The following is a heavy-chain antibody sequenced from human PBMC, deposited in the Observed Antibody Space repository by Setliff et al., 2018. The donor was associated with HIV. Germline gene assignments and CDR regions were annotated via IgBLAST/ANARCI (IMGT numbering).Heavy chain of an antibody. V-gene: IGHV4-61*08. CDR1: GDSISSGGHY. D-gene: IGHD6-19*01. CDR2: IYYNGGT. CDR3: ARERPQSHFFDY. J-gene: IGHJ4*02. Sequence: PSETLSLTCSVSGDSISSGGHYWSWIRQTPGKRLEYIGYIYYNGGTNYNPSLKSRVTISLDTSKNQFSLSLRSVTAADTAVYFCARERPQSHFFDYWGQGTLVTVSS.